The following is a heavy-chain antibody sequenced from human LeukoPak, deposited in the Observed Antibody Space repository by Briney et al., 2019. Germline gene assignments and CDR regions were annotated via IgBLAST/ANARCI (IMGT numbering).Heavy chain of an antibody. Sequence: GGSLRLSCAASGFTFSSYGMHWVRQAPGKGLEWAAFIRYDGSNKYYADSVKGRFTISRDNSKNTLYLQMNSLRAEDTAVYYCAKDGNYYDSSGYKTNWFDPWGQGTLVTVSS. CDR1: GFTFSSYG. CDR3: AKDGNYYDSSGYKTNWFDP. V-gene: IGHV3-30*02. J-gene: IGHJ5*02. D-gene: IGHD3-22*01. CDR2: IRYDGSNK.